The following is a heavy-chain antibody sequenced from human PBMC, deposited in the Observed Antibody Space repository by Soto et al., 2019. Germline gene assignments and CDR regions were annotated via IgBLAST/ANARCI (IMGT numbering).Heavy chain of an antibody. CDR2: TYYRSKWYN. D-gene: IGHD3-22*01. J-gene: IGHJ6*02. CDR1: GDSVSSNSAA. CDR3: ARQPRNKWLGVGKSRGYHGMDV. Sequence: SQTLSLTCAISGDSVSSNSAAWNWIRQSPSRGLEWLGRTYYRSKWYNDYAVSVKSRITINPDTSKNQFSLQLNSVTPGDTAVYYWARQPRNKWLGVGKSRGYHGMDVWGQGTTVSVS. V-gene: IGHV6-1*01.